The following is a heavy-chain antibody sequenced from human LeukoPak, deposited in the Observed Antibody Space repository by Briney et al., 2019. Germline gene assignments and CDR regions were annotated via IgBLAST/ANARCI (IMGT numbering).Heavy chain of an antibody. CDR2: INHSGST. D-gene: IGHD2-2*01. J-gene: IGHJ4*02. V-gene: IGHV4-34*01. CDR3: ARGYCSSTSCFAWNGPFFFDY. Sequence: PSETLSLTCAVYGGSFSGYYWSWIRQPPGKGLEWIGEINHSGSTNYNPSLKSRVTISVDTSKNQFSLKLSSVTAADTAVYYCARGYCSSTSCFAWNGPFFFDYWGQGTLVTVSP. CDR1: GGSFSGYY.